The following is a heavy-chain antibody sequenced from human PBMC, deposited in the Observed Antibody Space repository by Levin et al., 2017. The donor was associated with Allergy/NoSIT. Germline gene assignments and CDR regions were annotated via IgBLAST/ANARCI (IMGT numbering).Heavy chain of an antibody. CDR2: IYYSGST. J-gene: IGHJ2*01. CDR1: GGSISSSSYY. D-gene: IGHD6-19*01. CDR3: ARQAMEYSSGWYFSATSYWYFDL. Sequence: SETLSLTCTVSGGSISSSSYYWGWIRQPPGKGLEWIGSIYYSGSTYYNPSLKSRVTISVDTSKNQFSLKLSSVTAADTAVYYCARQAMEYSSGWYFSATSYWYFDLWGRGTLVTVSS. V-gene: IGHV4-39*01.